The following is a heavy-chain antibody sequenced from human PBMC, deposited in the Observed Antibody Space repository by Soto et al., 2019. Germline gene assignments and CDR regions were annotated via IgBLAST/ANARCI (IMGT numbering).Heavy chain of an antibody. V-gene: IGHV4-30-4*01. CDR3: ARAAWLLMSGAFDI. D-gene: IGHD3-22*01. CDR1: GGSISSGDYY. CDR2: IYYSGST. Sequence: QVQLQESGPGLVKPSQTLSLTCTVSGGSISSGDYYWSWMRQPPGKGLEWIGYIYYSGSTYYNASLKSRVTISVDTSKNQFSLKLSSVTAADTAVYYCARAAWLLMSGAFDIWGQGTMVTVSS. J-gene: IGHJ3*02.